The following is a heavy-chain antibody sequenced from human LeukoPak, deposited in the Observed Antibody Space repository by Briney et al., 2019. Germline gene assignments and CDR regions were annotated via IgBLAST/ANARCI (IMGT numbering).Heavy chain of an antibody. J-gene: IGHJ5*02. V-gene: IGHV4-39*07. CDR2: IYYSGNT. CDR1: GGSISSSSYY. D-gene: IGHD2-21*01. Sequence: PSETLSLTCTVSGGSISSSSYYWGWIRQPPGKGLEWIGSIYYSGNTNYNPSLQSRVTISVDTSMNQFSLKLSSVTAADTAVYYCARDRIGLDPWGQGTLVTVSS. CDR3: ARDRIGLDP.